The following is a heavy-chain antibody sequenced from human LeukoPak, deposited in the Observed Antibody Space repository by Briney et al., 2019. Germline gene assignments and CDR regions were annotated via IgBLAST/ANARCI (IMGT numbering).Heavy chain of an antibody. J-gene: IGHJ4*02. Sequence: SETLSLTCTVSGGSISSHYWSWIRQPPGKGLEGIGYIYYSGSTNYNPSLKSRVTISVDTSKNQFSLKLSSVTAADTAVYYCARGAYSSSSGYYFDYWGQGTLVTVSS. V-gene: IGHV4-59*11. D-gene: IGHD6-6*01. CDR3: ARGAYSSSSGYYFDY. CDR1: GGSISSHY. CDR2: IYYSGST.